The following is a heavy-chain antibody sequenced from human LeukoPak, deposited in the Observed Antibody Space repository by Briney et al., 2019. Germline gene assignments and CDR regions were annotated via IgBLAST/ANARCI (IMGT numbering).Heavy chain of an antibody. CDR1: GYTFTGYY. CDR3: ARDLRSIAARIYYYYYMDV. CDR2: INPNSGGT. J-gene: IGHJ6*03. D-gene: IGHD6-6*01. V-gene: IGHV1-2*02. Sequence: ASVKVSCKASGYTFTGYYMHWVRQAPGQGLEWMGWINPNSGGTNYAQKFQGRVTMTRDTSISTAYMELSRLRSDDTAVYYCARDLRSIAARIYYYYYMDVWGKGTTVTVSS.